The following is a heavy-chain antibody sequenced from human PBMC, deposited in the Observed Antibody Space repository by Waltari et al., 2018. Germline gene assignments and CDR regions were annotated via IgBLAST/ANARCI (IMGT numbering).Heavy chain of an antibody. Sequence: QVQLVQSGDELTKPGSSVKVSCKTSGGTLNSDAITWVRQAPGQSLEWMGGIVPILGISNHAPKFQGRGTITADTSTGTVYMELSSLRSDDTAVYYCAGGVRIFGVVRWFDPWGQGTLVTVSS. D-gene: IGHD3-3*01. J-gene: IGHJ5*02. CDR1: GGTLNSDA. CDR3: AGGVRIFGVVRWFDP. V-gene: IGHV1-69*10. CDR2: IVPILGIS.